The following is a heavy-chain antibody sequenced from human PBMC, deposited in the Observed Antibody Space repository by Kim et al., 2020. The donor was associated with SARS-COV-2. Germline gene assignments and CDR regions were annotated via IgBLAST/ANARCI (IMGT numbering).Heavy chain of an antibody. CDR3: ASGGGGIAVAGTGGWIGP. Sequence: SETLSLTCTVSGGSISSYYWSWIRQPPGKGLEWIGYIYYSGSPNYNPSLRGRVTISADTSKNQISLKVNSVTAADTAVYYCASGGGGIAVAGTGGWIGPWGQGTLVTVSS. CDR2: IYYSGSP. J-gene: IGHJ5*02. CDR1: GGSISSYY. V-gene: IGHV4-59*01. D-gene: IGHD6-19*01.